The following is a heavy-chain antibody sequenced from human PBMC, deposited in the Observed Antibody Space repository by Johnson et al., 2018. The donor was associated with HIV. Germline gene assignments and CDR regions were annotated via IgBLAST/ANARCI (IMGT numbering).Heavy chain of an antibody. D-gene: IGHD2-15*01. Sequence: VQLVESGGGVVRPGGSLRLSCEGSGFSFDDYGMNWVRQGPGKGLEWVSGVKWNGGSTGYADSVKGRFSISRDNVKNSLYLQMNSLRDEDTALYYCARERYGSQAIDGFDIWGQGTMVTVSS. CDR3: ARERYGSQAIDGFDI. CDR1: GFSFDDYG. J-gene: IGHJ3*02. CDR2: VKWNGGST. V-gene: IGHV3-20*04.